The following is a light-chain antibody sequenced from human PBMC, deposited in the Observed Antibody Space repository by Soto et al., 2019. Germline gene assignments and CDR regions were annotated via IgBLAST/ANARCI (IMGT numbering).Light chain of an antibody. Sequence: QSALTQPASVSGSPGQSITISCSGSSGDIGGYNFVSWYQHLPGKAPKLIIFEVRFRPSGVSNRFSGSKSGDKASLTISKLLPEDEADYYCSSYTSTGTLIVFGGGSKVTVL. CDR3: SSYTSTGTLIV. V-gene: IGLV2-14*01. CDR1: SGDIGGYNF. J-gene: IGLJ2*01. CDR2: EVR.